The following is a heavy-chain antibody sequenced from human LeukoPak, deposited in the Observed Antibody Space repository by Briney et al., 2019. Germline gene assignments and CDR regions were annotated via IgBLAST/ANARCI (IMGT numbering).Heavy chain of an antibody. CDR3: ARRAGGYSHPYDY. J-gene: IGHJ4*02. V-gene: IGHV3-53*01. Sequence: GGSLRLSCAVSGFTVSGNYMSWIRHAPGKGLEWVSLIYSDDTTLYADSVKGRFTISRDISKNTLYLQMSSLRAEDTAVYYCARRAGGYSHPYDYWGQGVLVTVSS. CDR2: IYSDDTT. CDR1: GFTVSGNY. D-gene: IGHD4-23*01.